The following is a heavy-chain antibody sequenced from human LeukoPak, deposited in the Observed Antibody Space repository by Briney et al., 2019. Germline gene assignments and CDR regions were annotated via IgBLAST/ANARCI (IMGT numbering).Heavy chain of an antibody. Sequence: SETLSLTCTVSGGFISGYYWSWIRLPAGKGLEWIGYIYSSGSTKYNPSPKSRVTMSVDTSKNQFSLKLSSVTAADTAVYYCARGRLRQWLAFDYWGQGTLVTVSS. CDR3: ARGRLRQWLAFDY. CDR1: GGFISGYY. J-gene: IGHJ4*02. V-gene: IGHV4-4*07. CDR2: IYSSGST. D-gene: IGHD6-19*01.